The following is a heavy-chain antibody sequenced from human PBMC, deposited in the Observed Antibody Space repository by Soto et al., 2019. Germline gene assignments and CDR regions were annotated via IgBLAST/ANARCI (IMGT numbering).Heavy chain of an antibody. V-gene: IGHV4-59*11. J-gene: IGHJ4*02. Sequence: QVHLQESGPGLVKPSETLSLTCTVSGGSINNHYWSWIRQPPGKGLEWIGYIYYTGSTNYNPSLKRRVTMSVDTSNNQCSLNLTSLTAADTAIYYCARANWYSEYWGQGTLVTVSS. CDR1: GGSINNHY. D-gene: IGHD7-27*01. CDR3: ARANWYSEY. CDR2: IYYTGST.